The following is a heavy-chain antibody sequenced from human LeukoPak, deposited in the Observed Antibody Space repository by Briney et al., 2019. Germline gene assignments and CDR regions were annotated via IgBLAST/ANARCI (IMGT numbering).Heavy chain of an antibody. CDR3: ARGLYCSGDSCYSGLKY. Sequence: GGSLRLSCAASAFTFSSYPMHWVRQAPGKGLEWVAVISYDENHKYYADSVKGRFTISRDNSKNTLYLQMNSLRAEDTAVYYCARGLYCSGDSCYSGLKYWGQGTLVTVSS. CDR2: ISYDENHK. CDR1: AFTFSSYP. D-gene: IGHD2-15*01. V-gene: IGHV3-30*04. J-gene: IGHJ4*02.